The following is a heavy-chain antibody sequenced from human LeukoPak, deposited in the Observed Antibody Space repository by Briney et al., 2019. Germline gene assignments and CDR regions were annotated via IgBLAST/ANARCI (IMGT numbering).Heavy chain of an antibody. J-gene: IGHJ6*03. CDR1: GYTYTSYG. CDR3: ARVDDFWSDAYYMDV. V-gene: IGHV1-18*01. D-gene: IGHD3-3*01. CDR2: ISAYNGNT. Sequence: GASVKVSCKASGYTYTSYGISWVRQAPGQGLEWMGWISAYNGNTNYAQKLQGRVTMTTDTSTSTAYMELRSLRSDDTAVYYCARVDDFWSDAYYMDVWGKGTTVTVFS.